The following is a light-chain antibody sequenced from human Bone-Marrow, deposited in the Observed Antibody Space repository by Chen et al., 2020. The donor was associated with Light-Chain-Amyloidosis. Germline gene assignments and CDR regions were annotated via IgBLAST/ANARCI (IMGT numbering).Light chain of an antibody. V-gene: IGLV2-14*01. CDR1: SSDVGGYNY. Sequence: QSALPQPASVSGSPGQSITISCTGTSSDVGGYNYVSWYHQHPGKAPKLMIYEVSNRPSGVSNRFSGSKSGNTASLTISGLQAEDEADYYCSSYTSSSTLGVFGGGTKLTVL. CDR2: EVS. J-gene: IGLJ3*02. CDR3: SSYTSSSTLGV.